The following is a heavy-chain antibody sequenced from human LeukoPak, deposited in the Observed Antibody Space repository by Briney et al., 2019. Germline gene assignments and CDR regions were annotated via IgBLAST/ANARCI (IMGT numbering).Heavy chain of an antibody. V-gene: IGHV3-23*01. CDR1: GFTFSSYA. J-gene: IGHJ4*02. CDR3: ARASRGGYSGYD. D-gene: IGHD5-12*01. CDR2: ISGSGGST. Sequence: QPGGSLRLSCAASGFTFSSYAMSWVRQAPGKGLEWVSAISGSGGSTYYADSVKGRFTISRDNSKNTLYLQMNSLRAEDTAVYYCARASRGGYSGYDWGQGTLVTVSS.